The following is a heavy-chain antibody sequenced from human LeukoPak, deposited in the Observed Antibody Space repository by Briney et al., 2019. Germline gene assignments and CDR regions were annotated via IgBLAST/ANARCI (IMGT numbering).Heavy chain of an antibody. CDR2: ISASGWRT. D-gene: IGHD3-10*01. CDR1: GFTFSSYA. Sequence: TGGSLRLSCAASGFTFSSYAMSWVRQAPGEGLEWVSSISASGWRTYYADSVKGRFTISRDNSKNTLYLQMNSLRAEDTAVYYCANLYYYGSGSPFDYWGQGTLVTVSS. J-gene: IGHJ4*02. CDR3: ANLYYYGSGSPFDY. V-gene: IGHV3-23*01.